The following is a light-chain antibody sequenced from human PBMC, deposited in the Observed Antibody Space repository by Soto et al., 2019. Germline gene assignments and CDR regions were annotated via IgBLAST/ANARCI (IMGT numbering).Light chain of an antibody. CDR2: GAS. CDR3: QQYGSSPLYT. CDR1: QSVSSSY. Sequence: EIVLTQSPGTLSLSPGERATLSCRASQSVSSSYLAWYQQKPGQAPRLLIYGASSRATGIPDRFSGSRSGTDFILTISRLEPADFAVYYCQQYGSSPLYTFGQGTKLEIK. V-gene: IGKV3-20*01. J-gene: IGKJ2*01.